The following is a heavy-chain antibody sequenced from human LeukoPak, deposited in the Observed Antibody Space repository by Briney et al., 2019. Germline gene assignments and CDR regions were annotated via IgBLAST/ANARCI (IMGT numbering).Heavy chain of an antibody. CDR3: TKVTGFVWLFPFDS. Sequence: GRSLRLSCAASGFTFSSYGMHWVRQAPGKGLEWVAVISYDGTNKYYADSVKGRFTISRDNSKNTLYLQMNSLRPEDTAMYYCTKVTGFVWLFPFDSWGQGTLVTVSS. CDR1: GFTFSSYG. V-gene: IGHV3-30*18. J-gene: IGHJ4*02. D-gene: IGHD3-9*01. CDR2: ISYDGTNK.